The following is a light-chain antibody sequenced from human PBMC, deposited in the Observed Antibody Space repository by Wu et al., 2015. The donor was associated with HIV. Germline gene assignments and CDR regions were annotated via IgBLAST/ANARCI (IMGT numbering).Light chain of an antibody. CDR3: QQYGPS. Sequence: EIVLTQSPGTLSLSPGESATLSCRASQSVSSSYLAWYQQKPGQAPRLLIYGASSRATGVPDRFSGSGSGTDFTLTINRLEPEDFAVYYCQQYGPSFGQGTNVEIK. CDR1: QSVSSSY. CDR2: GAS. V-gene: IGKV3-20*01. J-gene: IGKJ1*01.